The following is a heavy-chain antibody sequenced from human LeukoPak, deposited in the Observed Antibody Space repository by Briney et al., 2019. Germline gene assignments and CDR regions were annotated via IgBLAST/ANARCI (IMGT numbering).Heavy chain of an antibody. Sequence: PSETLSLTCTVSGGSISSSSYYWGWIRQPPGKGLEWIGSIYYSGSTYYNPSLKSRVTISVDTSKNQFSLKLSSVTAADTAVYYCALGGFGQFDYWGQGTLVTVSS. CDR3: ALGGFGQFDY. CDR1: GGSISSSSYY. D-gene: IGHD3-10*01. V-gene: IGHV4-39*07. J-gene: IGHJ4*02. CDR2: IYYSGST.